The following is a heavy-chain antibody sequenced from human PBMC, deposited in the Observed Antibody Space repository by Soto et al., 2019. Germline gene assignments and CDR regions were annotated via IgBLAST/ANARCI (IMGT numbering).Heavy chain of an antibody. CDR3: ARATYGGLTKG. V-gene: IGHV4-59*01. CDR2: MSYSGTS. D-gene: IGHD2-8*01. CDR1: GTSIESYY. J-gene: IGHJ4*02. Sequence: ASETLSLTCSVSGTSIESYYWTWLRQAPGKGPEWIGYMSYSGTSDFNPSLKSRVSIIVDTSKSQFSLKLNFVTAADTAIYYCARATYGGLTKGWGPGIPVTVSS.